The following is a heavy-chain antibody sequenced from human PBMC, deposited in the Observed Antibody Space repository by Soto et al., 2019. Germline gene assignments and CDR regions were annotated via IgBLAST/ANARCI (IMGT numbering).Heavy chain of an antibody. J-gene: IGHJ5*01. D-gene: IGHD3-16*01. Sequence: PGGSLRLSCAASGFNFSSYAMSWGRQAPGKGLEWVSLISATGGGTYYADSVKGRFTISRDNSDNTLYLQVHSLRAEDTAVYYCAKDRRAGGNSAFYFDFWGQGAQVTVSS. CDR1: GFNFSSYA. CDR2: ISATGGGT. CDR3: AKDRRAGGNSAFYFDF. V-gene: IGHV3-23*01.